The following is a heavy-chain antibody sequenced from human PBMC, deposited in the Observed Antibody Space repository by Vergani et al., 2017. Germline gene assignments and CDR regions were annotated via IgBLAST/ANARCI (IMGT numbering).Heavy chain of an antibody. V-gene: IGHV3-15*07. CDR2: IKSTFDRGTT. CDR1: GFSFRNAW. D-gene: IGHD2-21*01. J-gene: IGHJ6*02. Sequence: EVQLVESGGGIVKPGGSLRLSCVASGFSFRNAWMNWVRRTPGKGLEWVGRIKSTFDRGTTDYAAAVKGRFTISRDDSKNTLFLQMNGLKNEDIGVYYCTTDPRYCGDGSCYWLKDHHYYGMDVWGQXP. CDR3: TTDPRYCGDGSCYWLKDHHYYGMDV.